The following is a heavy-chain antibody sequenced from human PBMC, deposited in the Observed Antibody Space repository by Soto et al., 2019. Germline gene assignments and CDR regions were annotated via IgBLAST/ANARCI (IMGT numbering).Heavy chain of an antibody. CDR1: GFTFSTYG. CDR3: ARDNWGFDY. Sequence: QVQLVQCGAEAKKPGASVKVSCKASGFTFSTYGFHWVRQAPGQRLEWMGWINAGNGDTRYSQKFQGRVIITRDTSASTIFMELSSLRSEDTAVYYCARDNWGFDYWGQGTLVTVSS. D-gene: IGHD7-27*01. CDR2: INAGNGDT. J-gene: IGHJ4*02. V-gene: IGHV1-3*01.